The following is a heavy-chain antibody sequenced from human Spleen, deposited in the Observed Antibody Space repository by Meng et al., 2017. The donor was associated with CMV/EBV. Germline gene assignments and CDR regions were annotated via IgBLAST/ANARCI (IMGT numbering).Heavy chain of an antibody. V-gene: IGHV4-34*01. CDR2: INHSGST. Sequence: FSGYYWSWIRQPPGKGLEWIGEINHSGSTNYNPSLKSRVTISVDTSKNQFSLKLSSVTAADTAVYYCARGRPGYCSSTSCYTQYFQHWGQGTLVTVSS. CDR1: FSGYY. D-gene: IGHD2-2*02. CDR3: ARGRPGYCSSTSCYTQYFQH. J-gene: IGHJ1*01.